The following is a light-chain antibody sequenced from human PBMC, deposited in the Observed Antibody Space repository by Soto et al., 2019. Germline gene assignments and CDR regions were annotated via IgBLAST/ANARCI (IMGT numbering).Light chain of an antibody. CDR2: DAS. J-gene: IGKJ5*01. CDR1: QNISSY. V-gene: IGKV3-11*01. Sequence: EIVLTQSPATLYLSTGERATLSCRASQNISSYLAWYQQTPGQAPRLLIYDASTRATGIPARFSGSGSGTNFTLTISGLEAEDFALYYCQQRSIWPRITFGQGTRLEIK. CDR3: QQRSIWPRIT.